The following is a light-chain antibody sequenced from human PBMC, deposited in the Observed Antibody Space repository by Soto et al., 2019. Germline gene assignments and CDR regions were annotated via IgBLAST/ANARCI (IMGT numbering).Light chain of an antibody. Sequence: EIVLTQSPGTLSLSPGERATLSCRASQTVSSSYLAWYQQKPGQAPRLLLYGASSRATGIPDRFSGSGSGTHFTRTISRLEPEDFAVYYCQQYGSSPRTFGQGTKVEIK. V-gene: IGKV3-20*01. CDR1: QTVSSSY. J-gene: IGKJ1*01. CDR2: GAS. CDR3: QQYGSSPRT.